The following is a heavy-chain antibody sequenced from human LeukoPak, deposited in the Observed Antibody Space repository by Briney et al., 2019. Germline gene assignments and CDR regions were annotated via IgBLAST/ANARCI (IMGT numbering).Heavy chain of an antibody. J-gene: IGHJ5*02. CDR3: ARESVPDSGYDYMWFDP. CDR1: GGTFSSYA. Sequence: SVKVSCKASGGTFSSYAISWVRQAPGQGLEWMGGIIPIFGTANYAQKFQGRVTITADESTSTAYMELSSLRSEDTAVYYCARESVPDSGYDYMWFDPWGQGTLVTVSS. CDR2: IIPIFGTA. V-gene: IGHV1-69*13. D-gene: IGHD5-12*01.